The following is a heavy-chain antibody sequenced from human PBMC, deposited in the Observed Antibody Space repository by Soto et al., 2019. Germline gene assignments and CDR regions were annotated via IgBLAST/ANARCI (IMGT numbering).Heavy chain of an antibody. Sequence: QVQLVQSGAEVKKPGASVKVSCKASGDTFNTDVITWVRQAPGQGLEWMGWISPNHDPTNYPQKLQGRVTMTTDTATGTAYLEWSILTYDHPSGYHFARGTSFDSWGQGTLVTVSS. V-gene: IGHV1-18*01. CDR1: GDTFNTDV. CDR2: ISPNHDPT. CDR3: ARGTSFDS. J-gene: IGHJ4*02.